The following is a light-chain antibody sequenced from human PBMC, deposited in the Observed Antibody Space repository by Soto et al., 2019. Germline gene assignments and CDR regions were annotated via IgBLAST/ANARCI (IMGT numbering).Light chain of an antibody. CDR2: RAS. V-gene: IGKV3-15*01. Sequence: ELVMTQSPATLAGSPGETVTLSCRASQSLSGNLAWYQQKPGQAPRLLIFRASTRATGVPARFSGRGSGTEFTLTISGLQSEDFAVYYCQLYSKWPPWTVGSRTKV. CDR3: QLYSKWPPWT. J-gene: IGKJ1*01. CDR1: QSLSGN.